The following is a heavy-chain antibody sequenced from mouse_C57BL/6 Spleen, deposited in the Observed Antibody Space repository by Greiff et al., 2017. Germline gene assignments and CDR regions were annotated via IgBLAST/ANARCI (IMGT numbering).Heavy chain of an antibody. D-gene: IGHD4-1*01. Sequence: QVQLQQPGAELVKPGASVKLSCKASGYTFTSYWMQWVKQRPGQGLEWIGEIDPSDSYTNYNQKFKGKATLTVDTSSSTAYMQLSSLTSEDSAVYYCARGTGTTWFAYWGQGTLVTGSA. CDR3: ARGTGTTWFAY. CDR2: IDPSDSYT. V-gene: IGHV1-50*01. CDR1: GYTFTSYW. J-gene: IGHJ3*01.